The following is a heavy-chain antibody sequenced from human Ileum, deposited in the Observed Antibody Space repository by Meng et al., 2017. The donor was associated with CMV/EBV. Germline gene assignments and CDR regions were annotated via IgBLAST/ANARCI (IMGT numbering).Heavy chain of an antibody. CDR1: GGSISSNTYY. V-gene: IGHV4-39*07. D-gene: IGHD2-2*01. Sequence: SETLSFTCTVSGGSISSNTYYWGWIRQPPGKGLEWIGTIYYSGSTYYNPSLKSRVTISVDTSKNQFSLKLSSVTAADTAVYYCSVRQGYCDSTSCRYWFDPWGQGTLVTVSS. J-gene: IGHJ5*02. CDR2: IYYSGST. CDR3: SVRQGYCDSTSCRYWFDP.